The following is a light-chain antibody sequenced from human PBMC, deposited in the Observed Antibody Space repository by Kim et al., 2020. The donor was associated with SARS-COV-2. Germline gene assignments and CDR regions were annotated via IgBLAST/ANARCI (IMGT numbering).Light chain of an antibody. CDR2: QSK. V-gene: IGLV3-1*01. Sequence: QTRSITCSDGKSGNKLACRYQQKPGAFPVVGIYQSKKRALGIPGRFSCSNSGNTATLTISGNQAMDEADYYCQAGDSSTAVFGGGTQLTVL. J-gene: IGLJ3*02. CDR3: QAGDSSTAV. CDR1: KSGNKL.